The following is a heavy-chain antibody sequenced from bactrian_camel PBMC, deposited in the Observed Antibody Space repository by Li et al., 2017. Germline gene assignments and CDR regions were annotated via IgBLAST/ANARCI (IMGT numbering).Heavy chain of an antibody. D-gene: IGHD2*01. Sequence: HVQLVESGGGLVHPGGSLTLSCAASGFTLSSFAMSWVRQAPGKELEWASSIYTDDSNTYYSDSVKGRFTISRDKARNTLYLQMNNLKTEDTALYYCAADIVGIIAGQGTQVTVS. CDR2: IYTDDSNT. CDR1: GFTLSSFA. V-gene: IGHV3S7*01. J-gene: IGHJ4*01.